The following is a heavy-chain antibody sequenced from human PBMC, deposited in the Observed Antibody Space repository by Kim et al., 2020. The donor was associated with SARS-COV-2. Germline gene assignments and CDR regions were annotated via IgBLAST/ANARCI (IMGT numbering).Heavy chain of an antibody. CDR1: GFTFSDYA. D-gene: IGHD3-10*01. Sequence: GGSLRLSCSASGFTFSDYAIHWVRRAPGMGLQYVSATTRDGDGSFFVNYVKDRFTIFRDNSKNTLFLQMSSLRIEDTAIYNCVRYGRNYGAFHWGQGTLVSVS. J-gene: IGHJ4*02. V-gene: IGHV3-64D*06. CDR3: VRYGRNYGAFH. CDR2: TTRDGDGS.